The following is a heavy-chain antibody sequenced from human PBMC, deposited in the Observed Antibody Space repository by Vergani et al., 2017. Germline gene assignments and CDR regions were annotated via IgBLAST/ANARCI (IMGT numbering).Heavy chain of an antibody. J-gene: IGHJ4*02. CDR2: MNPNSGNT. Sequence: QVQLVQSGAEVKKPGASVTVSCKASGYTFTSYDINWVRQATGQGLEWMGWMNPNSGNTGYAQKFKGRVTMTRNTSISTAYMELSSLRSEDTAVYYCARGGYCSGGSCYGLVDYWGQGTLVTVSS. V-gene: IGHV1-8*01. D-gene: IGHD2-15*01. CDR3: ARGGYCSGGSCYGLVDY. CDR1: GYTFTSYD.